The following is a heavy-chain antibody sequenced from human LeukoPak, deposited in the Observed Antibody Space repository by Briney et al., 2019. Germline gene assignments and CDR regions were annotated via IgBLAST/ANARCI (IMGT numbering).Heavy chain of an antibody. CDR3: ARGSKNVLRFLEWFRSGFDP. Sequence: SETLSLTCAVYGGSFSGYYWSLIRQPPGKGLEWIGEINHSGSTNYNPSLKSRVTISVDTSKNQFSLKLSSVTAADTAVYYCARGSKNVLRFLEWFRSGFDPWGQGTLVTVSS. V-gene: IGHV4-34*01. J-gene: IGHJ5*02. D-gene: IGHD3-3*01. CDR2: INHSGST. CDR1: GGSFSGYY.